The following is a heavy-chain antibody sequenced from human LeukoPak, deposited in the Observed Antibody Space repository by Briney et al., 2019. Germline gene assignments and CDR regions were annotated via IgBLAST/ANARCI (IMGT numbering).Heavy chain of an antibody. CDR1: GGSISSGGYY. J-gene: IGHJ6*03. Sequence: SETLSLTCTVSGGSISSGGYYWSWIRQPPGKGLEWIGYIYHSGSTYYNPSLKSRVTISVDRPKNQFSLKLSSVTAADTAVYYCARERGGYCSSTSCYTGLDYYYYYMDVWGKGTTVTVSS. CDR3: ARERGGYCSSTSCYTGLDYYYYYMDV. CDR2: IYHSGST. V-gene: IGHV4-30-2*01. D-gene: IGHD2-2*02.